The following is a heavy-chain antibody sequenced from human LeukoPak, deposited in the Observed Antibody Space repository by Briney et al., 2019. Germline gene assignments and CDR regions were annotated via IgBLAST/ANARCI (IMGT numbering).Heavy chain of an antibody. J-gene: IGHJ4*01. Sequence: SQTLSLTCAISGDSVSSNSAAWNWIRQSPSRGLEWLGRTYYRSKWYNDYAVSVKSRIIINPDTSKNQFSLQLNSVTPEDTAVYYCARERRITMIRGVIIPLDYWGQGTLGTVSS. D-gene: IGHD3-10*01. V-gene: IGHV6-1*01. CDR2: TYYRSKWYN. CDR3: ARERRITMIRGVIIPLDY. CDR1: GDSVSSNSAA.